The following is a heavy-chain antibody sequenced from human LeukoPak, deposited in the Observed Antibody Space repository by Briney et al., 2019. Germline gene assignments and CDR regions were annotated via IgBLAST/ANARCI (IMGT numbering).Heavy chain of an antibody. J-gene: IGHJ5*02. V-gene: IGHV4-61*02. CDR1: GGSISSGSYY. D-gene: IGHD3-10*01. CDR2: IYSSGST. Sequence: NPSETLSLTCTVSGGSISSGSYYWSWIRQPAGKGLEWIGRIYSSGSTNYNPSLKSRVTISVDTSKNQFSLKLSSVTAADTAVYYCARGGYYGSGNDFRFDPWGQGTLVTVSS. CDR3: ARGGYYGSGNDFRFDP.